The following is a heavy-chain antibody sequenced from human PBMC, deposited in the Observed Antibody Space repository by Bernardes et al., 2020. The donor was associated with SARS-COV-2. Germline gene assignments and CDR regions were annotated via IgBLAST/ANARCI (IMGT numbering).Heavy chain of an antibody. Sequence: SVKVSCKASGGTFSSYAISWVRQAPGQGLEWMGRIIPIFGTANYAQKFQGRVTITADESTSTAYMELSSLRSEDTAVYYCASGGWVRGVITGRLATHWFDPWGQGTLVTVSS. CDR3: ASGGWVRGVITGRLATHWFDP. J-gene: IGHJ5*02. V-gene: IGHV1-69*13. CDR2: IIPIFGTA. CDR1: GGTFSSYA. D-gene: IGHD3-10*01.